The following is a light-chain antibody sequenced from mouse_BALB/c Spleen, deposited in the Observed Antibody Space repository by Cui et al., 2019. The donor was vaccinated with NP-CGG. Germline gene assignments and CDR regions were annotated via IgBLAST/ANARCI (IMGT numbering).Light chain of an antibody. CDR1: TGAVTTSNY. J-gene: IGLJ1*01. CDR2: GTN. V-gene: IGLV1*01. CDR3: ALWYTNHWV. Sequence: QSVVTLHSALTTSPGETVTLTCRSSTGAVTTSNYANWVQEKPDHLFTGLIGGTNNRAPGVPARFSGSLIGDKAALTITGAQTEDEAIYFCALWYTNHWVFGGGTKLTVL.